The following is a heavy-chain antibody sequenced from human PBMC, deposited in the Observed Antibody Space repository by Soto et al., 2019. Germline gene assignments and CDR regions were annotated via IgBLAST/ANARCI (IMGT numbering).Heavy chain of an antibody. J-gene: IGHJ6*02. CDR3: AKDPNYXYVWGSYRPPDYYGMDV. D-gene: IGHD3-16*02. V-gene: IGHV3-23*01. Sequence: PVGSLRLSCAASGFTFSSYAMSWVRQAPGKGLERVSAISGSGGSTYYADSVKGRFTISRDNSKNTLYLQMNSLRAEDTAVYYCAKDPNYXYVWGSYRPPDYYGMDVWGQGTTVTVSS. CDR1: GFTFSSYA. CDR2: ISGSGGST.